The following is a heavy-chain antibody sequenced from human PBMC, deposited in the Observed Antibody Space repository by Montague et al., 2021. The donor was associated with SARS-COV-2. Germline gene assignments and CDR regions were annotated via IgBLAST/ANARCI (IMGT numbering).Heavy chain of an antibody. J-gene: IGHJ4*02. CDR2: KYYSGST. D-gene: IGHD3-3*01. Sequence: SETLSLTCTVSGASISSRSYYWGWIRQPPGKGLEWIGFKYYSGSTYYNPTLKSRVTISVDTPKNQFSLKLSSVTAADTAVYYRATLPSSITIFGGVQGYYFDDWGQGTLVTVSS. CDR3: ATLPSSITIFGGVQGYYFDD. V-gene: IGHV4-39*01. CDR1: GASISSRSYY.